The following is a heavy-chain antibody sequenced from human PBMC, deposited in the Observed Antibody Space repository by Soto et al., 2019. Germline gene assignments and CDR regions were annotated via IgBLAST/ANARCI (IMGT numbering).Heavy chain of an antibody. J-gene: IGHJ4*02. CDR3: ARGRTVRNYADNSSDYFYFFDY. CDR2: VYYTGST. Sequence: SETLSLTCTVSGDSISTFYWGWMRQSPGKELEWIGYVYYTGSTNYNPSLKSRVTISVDRSKNQFSLKLTSANAADTAVYYCARGRTVRNYADNSSDYFYFFDYWGQGTQVTVSS. V-gene: IGHV4-59*01. D-gene: IGHD3-22*01. CDR1: GDSISTFY.